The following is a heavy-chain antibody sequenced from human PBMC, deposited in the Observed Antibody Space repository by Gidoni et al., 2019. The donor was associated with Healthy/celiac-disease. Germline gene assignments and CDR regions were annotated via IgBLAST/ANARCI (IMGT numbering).Heavy chain of an antibody. J-gene: IGHJ4*02. V-gene: IGHV4-34*01. CDR2: INHSGST. Sequence: QVQLQQWGAGLLKPSETLSLTCAVYGGSFSGYYWSWIRQPPGKGLEWIGEINHSGSTNYNPSLKSRVTISVDTSKNQFSLKLSSVTAADTAVYYCARRIEGYCSGGSCARRAQRYFDYWGQGTLVTVSS. D-gene: IGHD2-15*01. CDR3: ARRIEGYCSGGSCARRAQRYFDY. CDR1: GGSFSGYY.